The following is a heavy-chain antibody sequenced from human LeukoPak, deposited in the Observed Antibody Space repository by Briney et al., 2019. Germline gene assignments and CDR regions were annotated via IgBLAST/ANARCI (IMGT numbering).Heavy chain of an antibody. V-gene: IGHV4-39*07. CDR3: ARGVGMVRGVDDAFDI. J-gene: IGHJ3*02. CDR1: GGSISSSSYY. D-gene: IGHD3-10*01. Sequence: SETLSLTCTVSGGSISSSSYYWGWIRQPPGTGLEWIGSIYYSGSTYYNPSLKSRVTISVDTSKNQFSLKLSSVTAADTAVYYCARGVGMVRGVDDAFDIWGQGTMVTVSS. CDR2: IYYSGST.